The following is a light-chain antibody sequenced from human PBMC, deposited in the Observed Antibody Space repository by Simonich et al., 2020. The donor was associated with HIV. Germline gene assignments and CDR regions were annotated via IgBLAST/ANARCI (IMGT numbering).Light chain of an antibody. CDR2: WAA. Sequence: DIVMTQSPDSLTVSLGERATINCKSSQGVLYSSNNKNYLAWYQQKPGQPPKLLMYWAATRESGVPDRFSGSGSGTDFTLTISSLQAEDVAVYYCQQYYSIPLTFGGGTKVEIK. CDR3: QQYYSIPLT. CDR1: QGVLYSSNNKNY. V-gene: IGKV4-1*01. J-gene: IGKJ4*01.